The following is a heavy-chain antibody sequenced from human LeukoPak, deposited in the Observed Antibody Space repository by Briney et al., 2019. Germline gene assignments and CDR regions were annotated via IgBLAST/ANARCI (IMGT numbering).Heavy chain of an antibody. Sequence: SETLSLTCTVSGGSISSYYWSWIRQPPGKALEWIGCIYYSGSTSYNSSLKSRVTISVDTSKNQFSLELTSVPAADTAVYYCARSGSSSTWYAWFDPWGQGTLVTVS. CDR3: ARSGSSSTWYAWFDP. CDR2: IYYSGST. D-gene: IGHD6-13*01. V-gene: IGHV4-59*01. CDR1: GGSISSYY. J-gene: IGHJ5*02.